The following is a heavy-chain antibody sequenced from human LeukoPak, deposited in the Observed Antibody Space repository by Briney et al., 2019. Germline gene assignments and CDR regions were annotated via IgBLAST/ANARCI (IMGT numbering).Heavy chain of an antibody. D-gene: IGHD3-22*01. Sequence: SVKVSCKASGGTFSSYAISWVRQAPGQGLEWMGGIIPIFGTANYAQKFQGSVTITADKSTSTAYMELSSLRSEDTAVYYCARRKIKVDYYDSSGSSDYWGQGTLVTVSS. CDR1: GGTFSSYA. J-gene: IGHJ4*02. CDR3: ARRKIKVDYYDSSGSSDY. CDR2: IIPIFGTA. V-gene: IGHV1-69*06.